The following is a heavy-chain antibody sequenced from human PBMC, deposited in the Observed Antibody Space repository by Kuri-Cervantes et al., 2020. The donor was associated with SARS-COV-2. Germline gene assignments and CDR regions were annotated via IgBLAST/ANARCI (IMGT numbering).Heavy chain of an antibody. CDR1: GGTFSSYA. V-gene: IGHV1-69*05. Sequence: SVKVSCKASGGTFSSYAISWVRQAPGQGLEWMGGIIPIFGTANYAQKFQGRATITTDESTSTAYMELSSLRSEDTAVYYCARDLGDGYNFAGDAFDIWGQGTMVTVSS. J-gene: IGHJ3*02. CDR2: IIPIFGTA. CDR3: ARDLGDGYNFAGDAFDI. D-gene: IGHD5-24*01.